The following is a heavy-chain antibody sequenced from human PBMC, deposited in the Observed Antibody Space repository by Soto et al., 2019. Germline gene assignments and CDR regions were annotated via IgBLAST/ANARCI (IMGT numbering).Heavy chain of an antibody. CDR2: IYPGDSDT. V-gene: IGHV5-51*01. CDR3: AKDTYYYSSSGYYVFDS. Sequence: PGEFLKISCKGSGYSFTSYWIGRVRKMPGKGLEWMGIIYPGDSDTRYSPSFQGQVTISRDNSKNTLYLQTNSLRAEDTAVYYCAKDTYYYSSSGYYVFDSWGQGTLVTVSS. CDR1: GYSFTSYW. J-gene: IGHJ4*02. D-gene: IGHD3-22*01.